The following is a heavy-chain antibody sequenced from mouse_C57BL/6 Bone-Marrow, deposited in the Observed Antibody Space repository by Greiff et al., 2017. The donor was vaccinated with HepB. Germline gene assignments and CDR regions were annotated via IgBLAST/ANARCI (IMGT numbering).Heavy chain of an antibody. CDR3: ALSWCDARDY. CDR2: ISSGSSTI. Sequence: EVQVVESGGGLVKPGGSLKLSCAASGFTFSDYGMHWVRQAPEKGLEWVAYISSGSSTIYYADTVKGRFTISGDNANNTLFLEMTSLRSEDTAMYYCALSWCDARDYWGQGTSVTVSS. J-gene: IGHJ4*01. D-gene: IGHD1-1*02. CDR1: GFTFSDYG. V-gene: IGHV5-17*01.